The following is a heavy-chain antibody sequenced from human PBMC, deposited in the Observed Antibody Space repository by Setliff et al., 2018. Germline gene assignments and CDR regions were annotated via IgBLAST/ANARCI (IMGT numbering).Heavy chain of an antibody. CDR3: ASSRTWIPVLDY. D-gene: IGHD5-18*01. CDR2: LSSANNYI. CDR1: GFTFASYN. V-gene: IGHV3-21*01. J-gene: IGHJ4*02. Sequence: GGSLRLSCIASGFTFASYNVIWVRQAPGKGLEWVSSLSSANNYIVYADSVKGRFTISRDNAKSSLYLQMNSLSAEDTAIYYCASSRTWIPVLDYCGQGTLVTVSS.